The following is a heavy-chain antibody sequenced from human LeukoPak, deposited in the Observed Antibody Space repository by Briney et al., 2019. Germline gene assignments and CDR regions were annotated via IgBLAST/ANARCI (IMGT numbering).Heavy chain of an antibody. CDR3: ARDGIDDFWSGYFDY. Sequence: SQTLSLTCAVSGGSISSGGYSWSWIRQPPGKGLEWIGYIYHSGSTYYNPSLKSRVTISVDRSKNQFSLKLSSVTAADTAVYYCARDGIDDFWSGYFDYWGQGTLVTVSS. CDR2: IYHSGST. J-gene: IGHJ4*02. CDR1: GGSISSGGYS. D-gene: IGHD3-3*01. V-gene: IGHV4-30-2*01.